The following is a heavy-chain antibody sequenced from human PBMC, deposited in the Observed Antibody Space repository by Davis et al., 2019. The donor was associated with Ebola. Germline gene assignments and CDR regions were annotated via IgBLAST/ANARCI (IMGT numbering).Heavy chain of an antibody. D-gene: IGHD6-19*01. CDR2: INPNSGGT. CDR3: ARAVAGLYYFDY. CDR1: GYTFTGYY. Sequence: ASVKVSCKASGYTFTGYYMHWVRQAPGQGLEWMGRINPNSGGTNYAQKFQGRVTMTRDTSTSTVYMELSSLRSEDTAVYYCARAVAGLYYFDYWGQGTLVTVSS. J-gene: IGHJ4*02. V-gene: IGHV1-2*06.